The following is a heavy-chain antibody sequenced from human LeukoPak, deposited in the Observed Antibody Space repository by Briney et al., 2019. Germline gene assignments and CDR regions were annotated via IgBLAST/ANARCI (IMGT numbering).Heavy chain of an antibody. CDR2: IYTSGST. D-gene: IGHD4-17*01. Sequence: PSETLSLTCTVSGGSISSYYWSWIRQPAGKGLEWIGRIYTSGSTNYNPSLKSRVTMSVDTSKNQFSLKLSSVTAADTAVYYCASTTVTYLGYYYYGMDVWGQGTTVTVSS. J-gene: IGHJ6*02. CDR3: ASTTVTYLGYYYYGMDV. V-gene: IGHV4-4*07. CDR1: GGSISSYY.